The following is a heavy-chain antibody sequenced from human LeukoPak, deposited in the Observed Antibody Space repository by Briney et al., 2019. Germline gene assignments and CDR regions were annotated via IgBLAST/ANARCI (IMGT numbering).Heavy chain of an antibody. CDR2: ISWNSGSI. Sequence: GGSLRLSCAASGFTFDDYAMHWVRQAPGKGLEWVSGISWNSGSIGYADSVKGRFTISRDNAKNSLYLQMNSLRAEDTALYYCAKGPYGSGSYYVRFDYWGQGTLVTVSS. D-gene: IGHD3-10*01. J-gene: IGHJ4*02. CDR1: GFTFDDYA. CDR3: AKGPYGSGSYYVRFDY. V-gene: IGHV3-9*01.